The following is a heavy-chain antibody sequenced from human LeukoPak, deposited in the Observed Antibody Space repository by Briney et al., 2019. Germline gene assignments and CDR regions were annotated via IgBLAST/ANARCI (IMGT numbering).Heavy chain of an antibody. CDR3: AKDRKSAISYYYYYGMDV. V-gene: IGHV3-30*18. J-gene: IGHJ6*02. D-gene: IGHD2-2*01. CDR1: GFTFSSYG. CDR2: ISCDGSNK. Sequence: GRSLRLSCAASGFTFSSYGMHWVRQAPGKGLEWVAVISCDGSNKYYADSVKGRFTISRDNSKNTLYLQMNSLRAEDTAVYYCAKDRKSAISYYYYYGMDVWGQGTTVTVSS.